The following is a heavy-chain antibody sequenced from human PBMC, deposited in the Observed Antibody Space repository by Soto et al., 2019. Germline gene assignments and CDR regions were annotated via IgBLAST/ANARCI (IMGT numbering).Heavy chain of an antibody. D-gene: IGHD3-3*01. Sequence: PGGSLRLSCAASGFTFSSYWMHWVRQAPGKGLVWVSRINSDGSSTSYADSVKGRFTISRDNAKNTLYLQMNSLRAEDTAVYYCARDQVTIFGVVIPFDYWGQGTLVTVSS. CDR1: GFTFSSYW. J-gene: IGHJ4*02. CDR2: INSDGSST. CDR3: ARDQVTIFGVVIPFDY. V-gene: IGHV3-74*01.